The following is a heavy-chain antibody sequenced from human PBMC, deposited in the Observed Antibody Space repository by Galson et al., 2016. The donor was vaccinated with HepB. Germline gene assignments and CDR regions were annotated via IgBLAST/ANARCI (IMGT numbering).Heavy chain of an antibody. CDR2: ISGTPPTT. CDR3: ASHIGIGFYFDH. Sequence: SLRLSCAASGFIFSRYAMSWVRQAPGKGLEWVSAISGTPPTTDHADSVKGRFTISRDDSKNTLFLQMSSLRAEETAVYYCASHIGIGFYFDHWGQGALVTVSS. J-gene: IGHJ4*02. D-gene: IGHD2-21*01. V-gene: IGHV3-23*01. CDR1: GFIFSRYA.